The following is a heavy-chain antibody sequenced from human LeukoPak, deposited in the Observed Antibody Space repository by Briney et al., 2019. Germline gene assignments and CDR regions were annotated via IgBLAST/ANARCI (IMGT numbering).Heavy chain of an antibody. CDR2: TYYRSTWYN. J-gene: IGHJ4*02. CDR1: GDSVSSNSVT. D-gene: IGHD3-22*01. CDR3: VRGYYDRSDSSNPFDS. V-gene: IGHV6-1*01. Sequence: SQTLSLTCAISGDSVSSNSVTWNWIRQSPSRGLEWLGRTYYRSTWYNDYAVSVRGRITVNPDTSKNQFSLTLTSVTLADTAVYYCVRGYYDRSDSSNPFDSWGQGTLVTVSA.